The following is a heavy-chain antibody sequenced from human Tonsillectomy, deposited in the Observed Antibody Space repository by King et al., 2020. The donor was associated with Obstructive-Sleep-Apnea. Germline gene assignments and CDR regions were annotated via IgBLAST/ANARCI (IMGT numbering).Heavy chain of an antibody. D-gene: IGHD2-15*01. V-gene: IGHV3-21*01. CDR1: GFTFSSYS. CDR2: ISSSSSYI. J-gene: IGHJ3*02. Sequence: QLVQSGGGLVKPGGSLRLSCAASGFTFSSYSMNWVRQAPGKGLEWVSSISSSSSYIYYADSVKGRFTISRDNAKHSLYLQMNSLRAEDTAVYYCARDLHIVVVVAATAGDAFDIWGQGTMVTVSS. CDR3: ARDLHIVVVVAATAGDAFDI.